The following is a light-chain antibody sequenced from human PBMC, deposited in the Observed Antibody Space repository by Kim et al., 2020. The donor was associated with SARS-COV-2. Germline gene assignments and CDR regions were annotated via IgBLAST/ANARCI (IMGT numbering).Light chain of an antibody. CDR3: SSYTSSTTWV. V-gene: IGLV2-14*03. CDR2: DVN. Sequence: QSALTQPASVSGSPGQSITISCTGTSSDVGGYNYVSWYQHHPGKAPTLMIYDVNKRPSGVSNRFSGSKSGNTASLTISGLQADDEADYYCSSYTSSTTWVFGGGTQLTVL. J-gene: IGLJ3*02. CDR1: SSDVGGYNY.